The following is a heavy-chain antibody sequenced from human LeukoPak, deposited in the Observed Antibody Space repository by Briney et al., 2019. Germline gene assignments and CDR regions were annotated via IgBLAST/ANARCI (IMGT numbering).Heavy chain of an antibody. D-gene: IGHD1-14*01. CDR2: ISSSSSYI. CDR3: ARVEKGASTTGHAFDI. Sequence: PGGSLRLSCAASGFTFSSYWMHWVRQAPGKGLEWVSSISSSSSYIYYADSVKGRFTISRDNAKNSLYLQMNSLRAEDTAVYYCARVEKGASTTGHAFDIWGQGTMVTVSS. V-gene: IGHV3-21*01. CDR1: GFTFSSYW. J-gene: IGHJ3*02.